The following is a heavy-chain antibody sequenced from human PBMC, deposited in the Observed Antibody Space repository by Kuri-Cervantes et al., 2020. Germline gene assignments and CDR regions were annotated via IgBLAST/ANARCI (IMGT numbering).Heavy chain of an antibody. CDR3: ARLKVHTAMEQTYYYYGMDV. Sequence: GESLKISCAASGFTFYSYGMHWVRQAPGKGLEWVAVISYDGSNEYYADSVKGRFTISRDNSKNSLYLQMNSLRAEDTAVYYCARLKVHTAMEQTYYYYGMDVWGQGTTVTVSS. CDR1: GFTFYSYG. J-gene: IGHJ6*02. V-gene: IGHV3-30*03. CDR2: ISYDGSNE. D-gene: IGHD5-18*01.